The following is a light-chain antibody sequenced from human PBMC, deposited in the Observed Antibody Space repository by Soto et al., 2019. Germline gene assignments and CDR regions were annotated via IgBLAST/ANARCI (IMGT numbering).Light chain of an antibody. J-gene: IGKJ1*01. V-gene: IGKV1-5*01. CDR3: QQYDYSRT. Sequence: DIQLTQSPSTLSASVVDSVTITCLASQNISTSLAWYQHTPWKAPKLLMFDVSNLESGVPSWFSGSGSGTEFTLTISSLHADDVAKYYCQQYDYSRTFGQGTKVDIK. CDR1: QNISTS. CDR2: DVS.